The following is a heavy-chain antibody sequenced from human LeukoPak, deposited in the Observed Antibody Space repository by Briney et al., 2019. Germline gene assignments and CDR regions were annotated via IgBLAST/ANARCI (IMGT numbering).Heavy chain of an antibody. CDR1: GFTVSSNY. CDR3: ARTYDFWSRLFDY. V-gene: IGHV3-53*01. Sequence: GGSLRLSCAASGFTVSSNYMSWVRQAPGKGPEWVSVIYSGGSTYYADSVKGRFSISRDNSKNTLYLQMNSLRADDTAVYYCARTYDFWSRLFDYWGQGTLVTVSS. CDR2: IYSGGST. D-gene: IGHD3-3*01. J-gene: IGHJ4*02.